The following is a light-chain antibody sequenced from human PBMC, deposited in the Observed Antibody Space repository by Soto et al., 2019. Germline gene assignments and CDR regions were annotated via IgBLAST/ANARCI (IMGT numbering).Light chain of an antibody. Sequence: EIVLTQSPGTLSLSPGERATLSCRASQSVSSIYLAWYQQKPGQAPRLLIYDASSRATGIPDRFSGSGSGTDFTLTINRLAPEDFAVYYCQQYDSSLSSFTFGLGTKLEIK. CDR3: QQYDSSLSSFT. J-gene: IGKJ2*01. CDR2: DAS. CDR1: QSVSSIY. V-gene: IGKV3-20*01.